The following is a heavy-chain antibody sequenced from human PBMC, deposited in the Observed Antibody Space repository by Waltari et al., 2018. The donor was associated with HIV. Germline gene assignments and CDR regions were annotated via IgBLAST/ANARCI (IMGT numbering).Heavy chain of an antibody. J-gene: IGHJ5*01. CDR1: GFIFSNCA. V-gene: IGHV3-33*07. D-gene: IGHD1-20*01. Sequence: QGPLVESGGLVVQPGRSLRLSCAASGFIFSNCAMYWVRQAPGKGLEWVALISFDGSEEYYAASVKGRFTISRDNSRNTLYLQMNSLRAEDTAIYYCARRYNWASSGLDSWGPGTLVTVSS. CDR2: ISFDGSEE. CDR3: ARRYNWASSGLDS.